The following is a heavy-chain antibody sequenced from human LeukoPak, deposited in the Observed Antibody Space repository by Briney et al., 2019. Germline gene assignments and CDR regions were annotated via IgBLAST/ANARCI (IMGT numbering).Heavy chain of an antibody. CDR1: GFSFSTYA. D-gene: IGHD6-13*01. CDR2: ISSNGEST. V-gene: IGHV3-23*01. CDR3: AREMTGYSSSAIDY. Sequence: GGSLRLSCAASGFSFSTYAMHWVRQAPGKGLEWVSGISSNGESTHYGDSVEGRFAISRDNTQNTLYLQLNSLWAEDTAVYYCAREMTGYSSSAIDYWGQGTLVTVSS. J-gene: IGHJ4*02.